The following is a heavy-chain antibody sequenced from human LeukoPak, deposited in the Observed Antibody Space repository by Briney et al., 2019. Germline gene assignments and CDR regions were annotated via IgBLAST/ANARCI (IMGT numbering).Heavy chain of an antibody. Sequence: SETLSLTCTVSGGSISSGGYYWSWIRQHPGKGLEWIGYIYYSGSTYYNPSLKSRVTISVDTSKNQFSLKLSSVTAADTAVYYCAREWRDYYDRALNWFDPRGQGTLVTVSS. CDR2: IYYSGST. CDR3: AREWRDYYDRALNWFDP. D-gene: IGHD3-22*01. J-gene: IGHJ5*02. V-gene: IGHV4-31*03. CDR1: GGSISSGGYY.